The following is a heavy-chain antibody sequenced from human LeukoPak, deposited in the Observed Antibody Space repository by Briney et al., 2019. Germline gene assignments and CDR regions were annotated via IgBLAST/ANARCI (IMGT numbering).Heavy chain of an antibody. Sequence: GASLRLSCAASGFRFSDYAIHWVRQAPGKGLQWLAVISGGGSHQYYRDSVRDRFTISRDNSKNMVYLQMNRLSSEDTALYYCAKEDYSHSQIDHWGHGTLVTVS. CDR3: AKEDYSHSQIDH. CDR1: GFRFSDYA. J-gene: IGHJ4*01. CDR2: ISGGGSHQ. V-gene: IGHV3-30*18. D-gene: IGHD4-11*01.